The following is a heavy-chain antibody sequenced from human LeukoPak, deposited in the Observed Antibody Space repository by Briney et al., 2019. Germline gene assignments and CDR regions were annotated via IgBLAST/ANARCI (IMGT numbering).Heavy chain of an antibody. Sequence: HGESLKISCKGSGYSFSSYWISWVRQMPGKGLEWKGRIDPGDSFTKYRPSLEGRVTISADKSLSTVYLQWSSLKASDTAIYYCAREGGGVSSWVSHWGQGTLVTVSS. CDR2: IDPGDSFT. CDR1: GYSFSSYW. CDR3: AREGGGVSSWVSH. J-gene: IGHJ4*02. V-gene: IGHV5-10-1*01. D-gene: IGHD2-8*02.